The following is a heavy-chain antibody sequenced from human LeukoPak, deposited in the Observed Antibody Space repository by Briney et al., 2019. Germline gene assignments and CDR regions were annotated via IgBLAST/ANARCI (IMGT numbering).Heavy chain of an antibody. D-gene: IGHD3-22*01. CDR3: ARAHSSGYYYGGFDY. Sequence: GESLKISCKGSGYSFTGYWIGWVRQMPGKGLEWMGIIYPGDSDTRYSPSFQGQVTISADKSISTAYLQWSSLKASDTAMYYCARAHSSGYYYGGFDYWGQGTLVTVSS. J-gene: IGHJ4*02. V-gene: IGHV5-51*01. CDR2: IYPGDSDT. CDR1: GYSFTGYW.